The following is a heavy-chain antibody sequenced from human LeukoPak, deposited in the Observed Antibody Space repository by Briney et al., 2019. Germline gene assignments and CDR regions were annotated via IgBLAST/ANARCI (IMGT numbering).Heavy chain of an antibody. J-gene: IGHJ4*02. D-gene: IGHD6-19*01. Sequence: KPSQTLSLTCAVSDGSITSDGYSWSWIRQPPGKGLEWIGYIYYSGSTNYNPSLKSRVTMSVDTSKNQFSLKLSSVTAADTAVYYCARRRAGYSGGWYFDYWGQGSLVTVSS. CDR1: DGSITSDGYS. CDR2: IYYSGST. CDR3: ARRRAGYSGGWYFDY. V-gene: IGHV4-30-4*07.